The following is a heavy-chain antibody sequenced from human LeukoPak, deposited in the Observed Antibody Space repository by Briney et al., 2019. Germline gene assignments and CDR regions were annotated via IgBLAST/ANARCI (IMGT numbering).Heavy chain of an antibody. Sequence: PGGSLRLSCASSGFIFSSYSMNWVRQAPGKGLEWVSSISLSGTYIYYADSLKGRFTISRDNAKNSLYLQMNSLRDEDTAVYYCARDDAMIVAVWGQGTLVTVSS. CDR1: GFIFSSYS. J-gene: IGHJ4*02. D-gene: IGHD3-22*01. CDR3: ARDDAMIVAV. V-gene: IGHV3-21*01. CDR2: ISLSGTYI.